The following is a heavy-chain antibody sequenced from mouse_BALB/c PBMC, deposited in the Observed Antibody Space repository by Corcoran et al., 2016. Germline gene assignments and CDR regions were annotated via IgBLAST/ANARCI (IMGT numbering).Heavy chain of an antibody. J-gene: IGHJ2*01. CDR1: GFNITDTY. Sequence: EVQLQQSGAELVQQGASVKLSCTAAGFNITDTYMHWVKQRPEQGLEWIGRIDPANGNTKYDTKFQGKATITEDTSSNTAYLPLSSLTSEDTAGYYCARDDYDYWGQGTTLTVSS. CDR2: IDPANGNT. D-gene: IGHD2-4*01. CDR3: ARDDYDY. V-gene: IGHV14-3*02.